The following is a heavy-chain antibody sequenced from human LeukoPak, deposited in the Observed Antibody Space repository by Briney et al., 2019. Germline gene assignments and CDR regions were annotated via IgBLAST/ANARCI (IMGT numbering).Heavy chain of an antibody. CDR3: ARGTPRYYYDSSGYCDY. CDR2: INHSGST. CDR1: GGSFSGYY. V-gene: IGHV4-34*01. Sequence: PSETLSLTCAVYGGSFSGYYWSWIRQPPGKGLEWIGGINHSGSTNYNPSLKSRVTLSVDTSKNQFSLKLSSVTAADTAVYYCARGTPRYYYDSSGYCDYWGQGTLVTVSS. J-gene: IGHJ4*02. D-gene: IGHD3-22*01.